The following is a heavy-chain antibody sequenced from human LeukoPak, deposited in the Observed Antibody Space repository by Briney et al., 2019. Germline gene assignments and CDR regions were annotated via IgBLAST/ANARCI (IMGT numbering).Heavy chain of an antibody. CDR3: ASPAVYSSSWYYFDY. Sequence: GGSLRLSCAASGFTFSSFGMHWVRQAPGKGLEWVAVISYDGSSKYYADSVKGRFTISRDNSKNTLYLQMNSLRAEDTAVYYCASPAVYSSSWYYFDYWGQGTLVTVSS. J-gene: IGHJ4*02. CDR2: ISYDGSSK. D-gene: IGHD6-13*01. V-gene: IGHV3-30*03. CDR1: GFTFSSFG.